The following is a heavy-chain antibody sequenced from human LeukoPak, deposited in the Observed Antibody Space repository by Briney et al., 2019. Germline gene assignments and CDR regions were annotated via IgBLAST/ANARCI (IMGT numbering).Heavy chain of an antibody. Sequence: GGSLRLSCAASGFTFRNYGMSWVRQAPGKGLEWVSGISSSAGSTNYADSVKGRFTISRDDSKNTLYLHMNSLRAEDTAVYYCAKVHIPVAGRGAIDYWGQGTLVTVSS. CDR2: ISSSAGST. D-gene: IGHD6-19*01. J-gene: IGHJ4*02. V-gene: IGHV3-23*01. CDR1: GFTFRNYG. CDR3: AKVHIPVAGRGAIDY.